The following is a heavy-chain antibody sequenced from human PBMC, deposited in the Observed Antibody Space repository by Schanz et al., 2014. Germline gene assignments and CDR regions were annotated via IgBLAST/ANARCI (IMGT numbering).Heavy chain of an antibody. CDR3: ATGVGSYALNAFDI. D-gene: IGHD1-26*01. J-gene: IGHJ3*02. CDR2: IYSSGST. V-gene: IGHV4-4*07. CDR1: GASIRSHY. Sequence: QVQLQESGPGLVKPSETLSLTCTVSGASIRSHYWSWIRQPAGKGLEWIGHIYSSGSTNYNPSLKSRVTMSVDTSKNQFSLKLSSVTAADTAMYYCATGVGSYALNAFDIWGQGTMVTVSS.